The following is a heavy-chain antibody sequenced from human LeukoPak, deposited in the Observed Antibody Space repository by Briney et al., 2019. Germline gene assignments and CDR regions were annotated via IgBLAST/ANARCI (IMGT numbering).Heavy chain of an antibody. CDR3: AKDSIVVVPAAPGRGCYYYMDV. V-gene: IGHV3-30*02. D-gene: IGHD2-2*01. Sequence: GGSLRLSCAASGFTFSSYGMHWVRQAPGKGLEWVAFIRYDGSNKYYADSVKGRFTISRDNSKNTLYLQMNSLRAEDTAVYYCAKDSIVVVPAAPGRGCYYYMDVWGKGTTVTVSS. J-gene: IGHJ6*03. CDR1: GFTFSSYG. CDR2: IRYDGSNK.